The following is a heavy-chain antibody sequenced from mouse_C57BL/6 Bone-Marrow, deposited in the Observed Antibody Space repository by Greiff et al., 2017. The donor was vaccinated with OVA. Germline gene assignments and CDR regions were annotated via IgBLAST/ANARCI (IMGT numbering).Heavy chain of an antibody. CDR2: IRSKSSNYAT. D-gene: IGHD3-2*02. Sequence: EVQLVESGGGLVQPKGSLKLSCAASGFTFNTYAMHWVRQAPGKGLEWVARIRSKSSNYATYYADSVKDRFTISRDDSQSMLYLQMTNLKTEDTAMYYCVGETAQATWFAYWGQGTLVTVSA. J-gene: IGHJ3*01. V-gene: IGHV10-3*01. CDR1: GFTFNTYA. CDR3: VGETAQATWFAY.